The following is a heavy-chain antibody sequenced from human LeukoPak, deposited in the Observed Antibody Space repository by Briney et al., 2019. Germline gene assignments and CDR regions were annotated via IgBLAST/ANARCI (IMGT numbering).Heavy chain of an antibody. CDR3: ARKAPHDTSGWYFDL. D-gene: IGHD3-22*01. V-gene: IGHV1-46*01. CDR1: GYTFTTHY. CDR2: INPSDGGA. J-gene: IGHJ2*01. Sequence: ASVKVSCKASGYTFTTHYIHWVRQAPGQGLEWMGIINPSDGGASYAQKFQGRLTMSRDTSTSTLYMELSSLRSEDTAIYYCARKAPHDTSGWYFDLWGRGTLVTVSS.